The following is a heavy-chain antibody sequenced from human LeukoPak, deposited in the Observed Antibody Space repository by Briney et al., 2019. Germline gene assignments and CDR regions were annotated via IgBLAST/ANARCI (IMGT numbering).Heavy chain of an antibody. CDR1: GYTFTSYD. V-gene: IGHV1-8*01. J-gene: IGHJ4*02. CDR3: ARSSELRRIDC. CDR2: MNPNSGNT. Sequence: ASVKVSCKASGYTFTSYDINWVLQATGQGLEWMGWMNPNSGNTGYAQEFKGRVTITRNTSISTAYMELSHLRFEDTAVYFCARSSELRRIDCWGQGTLVTVSS. D-gene: IGHD1-7*01.